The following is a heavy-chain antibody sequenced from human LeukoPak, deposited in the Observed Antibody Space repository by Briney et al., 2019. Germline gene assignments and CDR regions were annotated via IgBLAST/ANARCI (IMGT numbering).Heavy chain of an antibody. J-gene: IGHJ4*02. D-gene: IGHD5-24*01. CDR3: ARRADGYRKRFDY. CDR1: GYSFTNYW. Sequence: GESLKISFKGSGYSFTNYWIAWVRQMPGKGLEWMGSIYPGDSDTRYSPSFEGQVTISADNPFTTAYLQWSGLKASDTALYYCARRADGYRKRFDYWGQGTLVTVSS. CDR2: IYPGDSDT. V-gene: IGHV5-51*01.